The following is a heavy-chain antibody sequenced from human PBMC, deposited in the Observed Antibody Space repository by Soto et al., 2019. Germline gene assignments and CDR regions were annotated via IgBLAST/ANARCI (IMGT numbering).Heavy chain of an antibody. CDR3: ARGYRGNNWNYGPSYYCLYMDV. J-gene: IGHJ6*03. CDR1: GDSVSSNSAA. D-gene: IGHD1-7*01. Sequence: QVQLQQSGPGLVKPSQTLSLTCAISGDSVSSNSAAWNWIRQSPSRGLEWLGRTYYRSKWYNDYAVSAKSTITIHPATSKNQFSLQLNSVPPEDTAVYYCARGYRGNNWNYGPSYYCLYMDVWGKGTTVTLSS. CDR2: TYYRSKWYN. V-gene: IGHV6-1*01.